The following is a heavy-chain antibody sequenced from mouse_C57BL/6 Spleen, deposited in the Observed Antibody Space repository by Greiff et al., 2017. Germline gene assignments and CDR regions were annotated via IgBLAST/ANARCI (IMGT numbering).Heavy chain of an antibody. Sequence: VQLQQSGAELVRPGSSVKLSCKASGYTFTSYWMHWVKQRPIQGLEWIGNIDPSDSETHYNQKFKDKATLTVDKSSSPAYMQLSSLTSEDSAVYYGARDDDDDEGVDYWGQGTTLTVSA. CDR3: ARDDDDDEGVDY. D-gene: IGHD2-4*01. CDR2: IDPSDSET. J-gene: IGHJ2*01. V-gene: IGHV1-52*01. CDR1: GYTFTSYW.